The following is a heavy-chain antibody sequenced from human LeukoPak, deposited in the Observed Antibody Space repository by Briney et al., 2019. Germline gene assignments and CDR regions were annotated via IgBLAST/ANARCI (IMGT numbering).Heavy chain of an antibody. CDR3: ARAENYDFWSGYYKGGYNWFDP. D-gene: IGHD3-3*01. J-gene: IGHJ5*02. Sequence: ASVKVSCKASGYTFTSYGISWVRQAPGQGLEWMGWISAYNGNTNYAQKLQGRVTMNTDTSTSTAYLELRSLRSDATAVYYCARAENYDFWSGYYKGGYNWFDPWGQGTLVTVSS. CDR1: GYTFTSYG. CDR2: ISAYNGNT. V-gene: IGHV1-18*01.